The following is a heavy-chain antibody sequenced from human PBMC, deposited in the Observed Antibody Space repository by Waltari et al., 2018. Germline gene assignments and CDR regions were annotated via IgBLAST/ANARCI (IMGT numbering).Heavy chain of an antibody. CDR1: GFDFSIYG. CDR3: ARGVFDS. J-gene: IGHJ5*01. Sequence: DVQLVESGGGLVKPGGSLRLSCGASGFDFSIYGMNWVRQFPGKGLEWVALVSGTTSYRYYADSVKGRLTVSRDNAKTTVYLQMDNLRVEDTAVYYCARGVFDSWGQGTLVTVSS. CDR2: VSGTTSYR. V-gene: IGHV3-21*01.